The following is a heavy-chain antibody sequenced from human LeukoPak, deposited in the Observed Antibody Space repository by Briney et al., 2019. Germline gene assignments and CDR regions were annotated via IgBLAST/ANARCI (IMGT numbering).Heavy chain of an antibody. Sequence: SETLSLTCTVSVGSISSYYWSWIRQPPGKGLEWIGYIYYSGSTNYNPSLKSRVTISVDTSKNQFSLKLSSVTAADTAVYYCARGGYSYGFFDYWGQGTLVTVSS. CDR3: ARGGYSYGFFDY. V-gene: IGHV4-59*01. CDR2: IYYSGST. J-gene: IGHJ4*02. CDR1: VGSISSYY. D-gene: IGHD5-18*01.